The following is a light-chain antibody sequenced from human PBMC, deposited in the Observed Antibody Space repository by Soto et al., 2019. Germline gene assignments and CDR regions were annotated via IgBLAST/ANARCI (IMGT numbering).Light chain of an antibody. CDR1: QSVSSN. J-gene: IGKJ4*01. CDR2: GAS. V-gene: IGKV3-15*01. Sequence: EIVMTQSPATLSFSPGERATLSCRASQSVSSNLAWYQQKPGQAPRLLIYGASTRATGIPARFSGSGSGTEFTLTISSLQSEDFAVYYCQKYNNWPLTCGGGNTVDIK. CDR3: QKYNNWPLT.